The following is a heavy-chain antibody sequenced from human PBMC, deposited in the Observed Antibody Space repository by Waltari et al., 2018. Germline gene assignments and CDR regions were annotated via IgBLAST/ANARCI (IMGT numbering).Heavy chain of an antibody. CDR3: ARAADICGGDCYTTPHGY. CDR1: GGTFSSYA. Sequence: QVQLVQSGAEVKKPGSSVKVSCKASGGTFSSYAISWVRQAPGQGLEWMGGIIPTFGTANYAQKFQGRVTITADESTSTAYMELSSLRSEDTAVYYCARAADICGGDCYTTPHGYWGQGTLVTVSS. D-gene: IGHD2-21*01. CDR2: IIPTFGTA. V-gene: IGHV1-69*13. J-gene: IGHJ4*02.